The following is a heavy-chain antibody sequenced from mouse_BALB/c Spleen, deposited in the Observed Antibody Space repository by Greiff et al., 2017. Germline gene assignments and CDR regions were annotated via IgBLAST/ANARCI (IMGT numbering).Heavy chain of an antibody. CDR3: ARGGTTATFAY. V-gene: IGHV3-2*02. D-gene: IGHD1-2*01. J-gene: IGHJ3*01. CDR2: ISYSGST. Sequence: ESGPGLVKPSQSLSLTCTVTGYSITSDYAWNWIRQFPGNKLEWMGYISYSGSTSYNPSLKSRISITRDTSKNQFFLQLNSVTTEDTATYYCARGGTTATFAYWGQGTLVTVSA. CDR1: GYSITSDYA.